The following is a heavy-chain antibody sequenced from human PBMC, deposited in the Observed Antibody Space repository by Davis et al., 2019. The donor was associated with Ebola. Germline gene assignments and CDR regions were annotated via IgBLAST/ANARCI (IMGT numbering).Heavy chain of an antibody. D-gene: IGHD6-13*01. Sequence: SVQVSCKTSCYTFTSYGISWLRQAPGQGLEWMGWISAYNGQIKYAQKFEGRVTMTTDTSTNTGYMELRSLKSDDTAMYYCAKDSSSWAYYDSAGYPFDHWGQGTLVTVSS. CDR1: CYTFTSYG. CDR2: ISAYNGQI. CDR3: AKDSSSWAYYDSAGYPFDH. J-gene: IGHJ4*02. V-gene: IGHV1-18*01.